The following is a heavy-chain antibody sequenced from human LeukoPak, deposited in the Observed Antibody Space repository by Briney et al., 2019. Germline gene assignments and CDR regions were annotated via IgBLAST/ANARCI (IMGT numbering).Heavy chain of an antibody. J-gene: IGHJ6*02. D-gene: IGHD2-2*02. CDR2: IIPIFGIA. CDR3: ARDPCRSTSCYTRYYYGMDV. V-gene: IGHV1-69*04. CDR1: GGTFSSYA. Sequence: ASVKVSCKASGGTFSSYAISWVRQAPGQGLEWMGRIIPIFGIANYAQKFQGRVTITADKSTSTAYMELSSLRSEDTAVYYCARDPCRSTSCYTRYYYGMDVWGQGTTVTVSS.